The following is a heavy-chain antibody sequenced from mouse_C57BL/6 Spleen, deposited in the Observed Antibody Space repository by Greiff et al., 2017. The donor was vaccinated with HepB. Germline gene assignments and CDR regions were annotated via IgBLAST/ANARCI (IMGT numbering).Heavy chain of an antibody. Sequence: VKLQQSGAELARPGASVKLSCKASGYTFTSYGISWVKQRTGQGLEWIGEIYPRSGNTYYNEKFKGKATLTADKSSSTAYMELRSLTSEDSAVYFCASFYDYTKGFAYWGQGTLVTVSA. J-gene: IGHJ3*01. CDR2: IYPRSGNT. V-gene: IGHV1-81*01. CDR3: ASFYDYTKGFAY. D-gene: IGHD2-4*01. CDR1: GYTFTSYG.